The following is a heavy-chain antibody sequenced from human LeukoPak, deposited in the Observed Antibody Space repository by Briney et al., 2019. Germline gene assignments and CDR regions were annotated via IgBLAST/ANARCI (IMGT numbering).Heavy chain of an antibody. V-gene: IGHV3-48*03. CDR2: ISTGTSII. CDR3: ARELSWSGRDY. J-gene: IGHJ4*02. CDR1: GFTFSSSE. D-gene: IGHD3-3*01. Sequence: GGSLRLSCAASGFTFSSSEMSWVRQAPGQGLEWVSSISTGTSIIYYADSVKGRFTISRDNAKNSLYLQMNSLRVEDTAVYWCARELSWSGRDYWGQGTLVTVSS.